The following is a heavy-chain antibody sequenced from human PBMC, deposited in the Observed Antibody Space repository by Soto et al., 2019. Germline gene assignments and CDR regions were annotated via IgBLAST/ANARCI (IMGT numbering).Heavy chain of an antibody. D-gene: IGHD3-22*01. Sequence: QVQLVQSGAEVKKPGASVKVSCKASGYTFTSYAMHWVRQAPGQRLEWMGWINAGNGNTKYSQKFQGRVTITRDTSASTAYMEVSSLRSDDTAVYYCARGDYYDIHDYWGQETLVTVSS. CDR2: INAGNGNT. J-gene: IGHJ4*02. CDR1: GYTFTSYA. CDR3: ARGDYYDIHDY. V-gene: IGHV1-3*01.